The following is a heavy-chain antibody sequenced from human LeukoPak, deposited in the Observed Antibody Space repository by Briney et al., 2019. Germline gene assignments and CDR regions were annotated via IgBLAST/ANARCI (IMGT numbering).Heavy chain of an antibody. CDR1: GCSISTYY. V-gene: IGHV4-59*01. Sequence: AETLSLTCTVSGCSISTYYWNWIRQPPGRGLEWIGYIYYSGSTNYNPSLTGRLTISVDTSKNQYSLKLSSVTAADTAVYYCAREYNYYDSSGWDAFEIWGQGTMVSVSS. J-gene: IGHJ3*02. CDR2: IYYSGST. D-gene: IGHD3-22*01. CDR3: AREYNYYDSSGWDAFEI.